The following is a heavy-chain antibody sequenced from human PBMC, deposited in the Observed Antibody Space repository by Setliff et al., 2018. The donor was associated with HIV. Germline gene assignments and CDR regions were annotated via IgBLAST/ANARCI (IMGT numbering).Heavy chain of an antibody. CDR2: INYSWRT. J-gene: IGHJ4*02. D-gene: IGHD4-17*01. CDR3: ARDPPGHGDSNDY. V-gene: IGHV4-61*01. Sequence: PSETLSLTCTVSGASVGSGSHYWSWIRQPPGKGLEYIGYINYSWRTTYNPSLKSRVSMSIDTSKNQFSLRLSSVTAADTAVYHCARDPPGHGDSNDYWGQGTLVTVSS. CDR1: GASVGSGSHY.